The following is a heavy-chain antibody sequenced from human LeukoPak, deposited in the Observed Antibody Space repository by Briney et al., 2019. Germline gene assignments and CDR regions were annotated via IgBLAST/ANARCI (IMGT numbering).Heavy chain of an antibody. CDR3: ARGDCSSTSCASNWFDP. V-gene: IGHV1-2*02. CDR2: INPNSGGT. Sequence: ASVKVSCKASGYTFTGYYMHWVRQAPGQGLEWMGWINPNSGGTNYAQKFQGRVTMTRDTSISTAYMELSRLRSDDTAVYYCARGDCSSTSCASNWFDPWGQGTLVTVSS. J-gene: IGHJ5*02. D-gene: IGHD2-2*01. CDR1: GYTFTGYY.